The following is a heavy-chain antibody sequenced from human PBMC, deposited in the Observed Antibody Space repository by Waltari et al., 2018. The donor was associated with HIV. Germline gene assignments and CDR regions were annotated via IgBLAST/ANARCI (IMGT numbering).Heavy chain of an antibody. CDR3: ARGGFYGSGSKVN. Sequence: EVQLVGSGGGLVQLGGSLRRFCAASGFTFRSYWMSWVRQAPGKGLEWVANIKQDGSEKYYVDSVNGRFTIYRDNAENSLYLQMNSLRAEDTAVYYCARGGFYGSGSKVNWGQGTLVTVSS. CDR1: GFTFRSYW. V-gene: IGHV3-7*04. CDR2: IKQDGSEK. J-gene: IGHJ4*02. D-gene: IGHD3-10*01.